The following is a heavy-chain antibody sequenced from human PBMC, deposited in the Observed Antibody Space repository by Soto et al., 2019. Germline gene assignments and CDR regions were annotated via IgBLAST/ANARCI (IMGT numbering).Heavy chain of an antibody. CDR3: AKGHAPAIHSTFHI. J-gene: IGHJ3*02. D-gene: IGHD3-3*01. CDR2: ISSDGSKQ. V-gene: IGHV3-30*18. Sequence: GGSLRLSCEVSGFTLSDYGMHWVRQAPGKGLDWVGAISSDGSKQSYGDSVRGRFTFSRDNSKSMPYLQMNSLRSDDTAVYYCAKGHAPAIHSTFHIWGQGTMVTVSS. CDR1: GFTLSDYG.